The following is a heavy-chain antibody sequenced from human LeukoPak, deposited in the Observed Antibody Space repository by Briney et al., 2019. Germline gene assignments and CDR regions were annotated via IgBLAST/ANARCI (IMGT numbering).Heavy chain of an antibody. CDR2: ISSNGGST. Sequence: GGSLRLSCSASGFTLSTSTMHWVRQAPGKGLEYVSAISSNGGSTYYADSVKGRFTISRDNSKNTMYLQMSSLRADDTALYYCVYRLSFDSWGQGTLVTVSS. CDR1: GFTLSTST. D-gene: IGHD4-11*01. V-gene: IGHV3-64D*06. J-gene: IGHJ4*02. CDR3: VYRLSFDS.